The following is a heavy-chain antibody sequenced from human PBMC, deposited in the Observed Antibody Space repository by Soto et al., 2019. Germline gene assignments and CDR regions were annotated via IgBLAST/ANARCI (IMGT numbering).Heavy chain of an antibody. Sequence: EVQLVESGGDLVQPGGSLRLSCAASGFTFSTYSMNWVRQAPGKGLEWVSYISNSGRTIFYADSVKGRFTISRDKANNSLYLQMSSLRDDDTAVYYCVREKGGNLDVWGQGTTVTVSS. CDR1: GFTFSTYS. D-gene: IGHD3-16*01. J-gene: IGHJ6*02. CDR3: VREKGGNLDV. V-gene: IGHV3-48*02. CDR2: ISNSGRTI.